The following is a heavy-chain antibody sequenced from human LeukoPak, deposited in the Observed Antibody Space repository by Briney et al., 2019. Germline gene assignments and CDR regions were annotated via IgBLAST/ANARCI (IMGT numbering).Heavy chain of an antibody. Sequence: ASETLSLTCTVSGGSISSYYWSWIRQPPGKGLEWIGYIYYSGSTNYNPSLKSRVTISVDTSKNQFSLKLSSVTAADTAVYYCAREEYYDFWSGSDYGMDVWGQGTTVTVSS. CDR2: IYYSGST. V-gene: IGHV4-59*01. CDR1: GGSISSYY. CDR3: AREEYYDFWSGSDYGMDV. J-gene: IGHJ6*02. D-gene: IGHD3-3*01.